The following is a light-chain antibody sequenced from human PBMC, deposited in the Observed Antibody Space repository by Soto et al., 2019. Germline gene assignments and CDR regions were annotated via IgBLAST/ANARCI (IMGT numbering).Light chain of an antibody. V-gene: IGLV1-40*01. CDR2: NNN. CDR3: RSFDSSLNSWV. Sequence: QLVLTQPPSVSGAPGQRVTISCTGSTSNIGAPFDVHWYQQFPGTAPKLLIFNNNHRPSGVPDRLSGSKSGSSASLAITGLQADDEADYYCRSFDSSLNSWVFGGGTKLTVL. CDR1: TSNIGAPFD. J-gene: IGLJ3*02.